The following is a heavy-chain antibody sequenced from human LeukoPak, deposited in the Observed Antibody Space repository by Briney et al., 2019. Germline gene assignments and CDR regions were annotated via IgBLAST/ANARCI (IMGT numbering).Heavy chain of an antibody. CDR3: TGGSGWYSPDY. CDR1: GGTFSSYA. Sequence: ASVKVSCKASGGTFSSYAISWVRQAPGQGLEWMGRIIPILGIANYAQKFQGRVTITADKSTSTAYMELSSLRSEDTAVYYCTGGSGWYSPDYWGQGTLVTVSS. D-gene: IGHD6-19*01. J-gene: IGHJ4*02. CDR2: IIPILGIA. V-gene: IGHV1-69*04.